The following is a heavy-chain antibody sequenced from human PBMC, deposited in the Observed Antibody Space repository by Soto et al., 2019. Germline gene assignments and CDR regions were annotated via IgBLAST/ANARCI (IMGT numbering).Heavy chain of an antibody. CDR2: IKSKTDDGTT. V-gene: IGHV3-15*01. J-gene: IGHJ6*02. Sequence: GGSLRLSCTVSGFTFSNAWMTWVRQAPGKELEWVGRIKSKTDDGTTDYAAPVKGRFTISRDDSRNTLYLQMNSLKTEDTAVYYCTTDSSSWAYYYYYGMDVWGQGTTVTVS. CDR1: GFTFSNAW. CDR3: TTDSSSWAYYYYYGMDV. D-gene: IGHD2-2*01.